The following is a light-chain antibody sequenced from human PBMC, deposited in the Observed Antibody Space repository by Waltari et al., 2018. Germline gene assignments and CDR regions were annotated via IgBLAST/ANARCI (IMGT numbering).Light chain of an antibody. Sequence: QSALTQPASVSASPGQSITISCTGTSSDIGTYNFVSWYQHHPGKVPNVLIYEVTNRASGGSNRFSGSKAGYTASLTISGLQAEDEADYYCFSYAGDALWVFGGGTKLTVL. J-gene: IGLJ3*02. V-gene: IGLV2-23*02. CDR1: SSDIGTYNF. CDR3: FSYAGDALWV. CDR2: EVT.